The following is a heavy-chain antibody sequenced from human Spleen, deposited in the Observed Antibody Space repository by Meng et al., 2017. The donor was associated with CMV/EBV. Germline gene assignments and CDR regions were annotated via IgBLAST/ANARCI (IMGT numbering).Heavy chain of an antibody. V-gene: IGHV3-69-1*01. Sequence: GESLKISCAASGFTFSDYYMSWIRQAPGKGLEWVSYIDSGSTIYYADSVKGRFTISRDNSKNTLYLQMNSLRAEDTAVYYCAKDTDYYVLYGMDVWGQGTTVTVSS. CDR1: GFTFSDYY. J-gene: IGHJ6*02. CDR2: IDSGSTI. CDR3: AKDTDYYVLYGMDV. D-gene: IGHD3-16*01.